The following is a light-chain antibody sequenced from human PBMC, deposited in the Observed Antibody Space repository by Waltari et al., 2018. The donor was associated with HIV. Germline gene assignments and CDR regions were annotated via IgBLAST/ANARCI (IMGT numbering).Light chain of an antibody. Sequence: QSALTQPASASGSPGQSLTFSCIGTSSDVGDYNSVSWYQQLPGKAPRLMIYDVSKRPSGVSNRFSGSKSGNTASLTISGLQADDEADYYCCSYAGSSTYVFGTGTKVTVL. V-gene: IGLV2-23*02. CDR1: SSDVGDYNS. CDR2: DVS. CDR3: CSYAGSSTYV. J-gene: IGLJ1*01.